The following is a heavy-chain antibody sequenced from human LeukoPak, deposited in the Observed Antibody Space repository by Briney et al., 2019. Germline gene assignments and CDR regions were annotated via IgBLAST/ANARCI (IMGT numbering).Heavy chain of an antibody. CDR3: ARLYSSGWYADH. CDR1: GFSFSTRG. J-gene: IGHJ4*02. V-gene: IGHV3-33*01. Sequence: GGSLRLSCAASGFSFSTRGMHWVRQAPGKGLEWVAAISYDGSNKYYADPVKDRFTISRDNSKNTLDLQMNSLRAEDTAVYYCARLYSSGWYADHWGQGTLVTVSS. CDR2: ISYDGSNK. D-gene: IGHD6-19*01.